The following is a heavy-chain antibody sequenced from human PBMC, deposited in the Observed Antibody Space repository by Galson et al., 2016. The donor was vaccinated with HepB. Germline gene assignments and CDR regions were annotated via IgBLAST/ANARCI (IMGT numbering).Heavy chain of an antibody. CDR2: MWYDESKR. J-gene: IGHJ4*02. Sequence: SLRLSCAASGFMFSSYGMHWVRQAPGKGLEWVAVMWYDESKRYYVDSVKGRFTIFRDNSKNTVYLQMNSLRGDDTAVYYCAKVGSRFFDFWGQGTLVTVSS. CDR3: AKVGSRFFDF. D-gene: IGHD3-22*01. CDR1: GFMFSSYG. V-gene: IGHV3-33*03.